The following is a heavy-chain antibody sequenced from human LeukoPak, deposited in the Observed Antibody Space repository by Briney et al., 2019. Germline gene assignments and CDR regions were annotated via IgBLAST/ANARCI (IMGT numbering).Heavy chain of an antibody. Sequence: ASVKVSCKVSGYTLTELSMHWVRQAPGKGLGWMGGFDPEDGETIYAQKFQGRVTMTEDTSTDTAYMELSSPRSEDTAVYYCATSDDSSGYYVDYWGQGTLVTVSS. CDR3: ATSDDSSGYYVDY. D-gene: IGHD3-22*01. J-gene: IGHJ4*02. CDR1: GYTLTELS. V-gene: IGHV1-24*01. CDR2: FDPEDGET.